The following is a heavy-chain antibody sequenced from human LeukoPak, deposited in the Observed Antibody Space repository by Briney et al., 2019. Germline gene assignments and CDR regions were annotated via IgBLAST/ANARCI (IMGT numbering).Heavy chain of an antibody. J-gene: IGHJ4*02. V-gene: IGHV4-4*02. D-gene: IGHD2-21*01. CDR1: GYSISSGYW. CDR2: ISNSGST. CDR3: TRNAAYCLDF. Sequence: PSETLSLTCAVSGYSISSGYWWSWVRQPPGKGLEWIGEISNSGSTNYNPSLKSRLTISADKSKNQFSLKLNSVTAADTAVYYCTRNAAYCLDFWGQGTPVTVSS.